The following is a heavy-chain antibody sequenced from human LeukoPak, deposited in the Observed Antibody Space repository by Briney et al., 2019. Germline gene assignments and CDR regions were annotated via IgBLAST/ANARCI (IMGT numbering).Heavy chain of an antibody. J-gene: IGHJ5*02. CDR2: IFTSGTT. CDR3: ARDLWGLLGAPRTYNWFDP. D-gene: IGHD1-26*01. V-gene: IGHV4-4*07. CDR1: GVSISNSY. Sequence: ASETLSLTCSVSGVSISNSYWSWIRQPAGKGLEWIGRIFTSGTTYYNPSLKSRVTMSVDTSKNQFSLKLSSVTAADTAVYYCARDLWGLLGAPRTYNWFDPWGQGTPVTVSS.